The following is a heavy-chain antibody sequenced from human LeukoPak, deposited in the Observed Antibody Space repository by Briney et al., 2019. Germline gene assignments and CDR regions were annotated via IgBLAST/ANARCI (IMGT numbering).Heavy chain of an antibody. J-gene: IGHJ3*02. V-gene: IGHV1-69*13. CDR2: IIPIFGTS. CDR1: GGTFSTYA. D-gene: IGHD3-9*01. CDR3: ARDDGRYFDTLGHDAFDI. Sequence: ASVKVSCKASGGTFSTYAINWVRQAPGQGLEWMGGIIPIFGTSNYAQKFQGRVTITADESTSTAYMELSSLRSEDTAVYYCARDDGRYFDTLGHDAFDIWGQGTLVTVSS.